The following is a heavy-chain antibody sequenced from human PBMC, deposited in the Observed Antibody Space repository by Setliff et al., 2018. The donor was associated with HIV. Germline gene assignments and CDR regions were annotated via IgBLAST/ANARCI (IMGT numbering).Heavy chain of an antibody. V-gene: IGHV3-7*03. J-gene: IGHJ4*02. Sequence: PGGSLRLSCAASGFAFSGHQMSWVRQAPGKGLEWVAKIKQDGSEKYYVDSVKGRFTISRDNAKNSLYLQMNSLRAEDMAFYYCAKAKWELSDSPFFDYWGQGTLVTVSS. CDR2: IKQDGSEK. CDR3: AKAKWELSDSPFFDY. CDR1: GFAFSGHQ. D-gene: IGHD1-26*01.